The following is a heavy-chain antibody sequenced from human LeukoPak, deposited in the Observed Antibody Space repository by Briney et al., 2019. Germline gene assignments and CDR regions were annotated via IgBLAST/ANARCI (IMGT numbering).Heavy chain of an antibody. CDR3: AGSLGYCTSNVCYLKY. Sequence: ASVKVSCKTSGYSENFYGITWVRQVAGQGLEWMGWISAQHGRTEYAPNSQDRVTMTTDTYTNTVYMELRSLRSDDTAVYYCAGSLGYCTSNVCYLKYWGQGTLVTVSS. CDR1: GYSENFYG. J-gene: IGHJ4*02. D-gene: IGHD2-2*01. CDR2: ISAQHGRT. V-gene: IGHV1-18*01.